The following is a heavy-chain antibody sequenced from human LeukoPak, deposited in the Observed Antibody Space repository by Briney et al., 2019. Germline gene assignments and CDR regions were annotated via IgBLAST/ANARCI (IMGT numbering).Heavy chain of an antibody. CDR2: ISYDGSNK. V-gene: IGHV3-30*18. CDR3: AKGDAFDI. CDR1: GFTFSSYG. Sequence: GGPLRLSCAASGFTFSSYGMHWVRQAPGKGLEWVAVISYDGSNKYYADSVKGRFTISRDNSKNTLYLQMNSLRAEDTAVYYCAKGDAFDIWGQGTMVTVSS. J-gene: IGHJ3*02.